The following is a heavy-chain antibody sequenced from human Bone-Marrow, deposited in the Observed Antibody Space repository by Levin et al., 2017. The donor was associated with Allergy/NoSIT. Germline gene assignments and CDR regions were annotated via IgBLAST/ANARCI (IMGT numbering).Heavy chain of an antibody. D-gene: IGHD3-10*01. CDR2: ISGGGGSI. CDR1: GFTFSSYG. CDR3: AKHFGSGTYYNYLDF. Sequence: GGSLRLSCAASGFTFSSYGMSWVRQAPGKGLEWLSAISGGGGSIFYADSVRGRFTISRDNSRNTVYLQVNSLRAEDTAIYYCAKHFGSGTYYNYLDFWGQGTLVTVSS. V-gene: IGHV3-23*01. J-gene: IGHJ4*02.